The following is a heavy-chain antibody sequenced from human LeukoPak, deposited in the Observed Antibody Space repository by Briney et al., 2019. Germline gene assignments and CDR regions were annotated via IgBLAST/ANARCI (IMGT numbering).Heavy chain of an antibody. CDR1: GGTFSNYV. D-gene: IGHD5-12*01. CDR2: IIPIIGTA. V-gene: IGHV1-69*01. J-gene: IGHJ3*02. CDR3: ATSSDATTSTTFDI. Sequence: SVKVSCNASGGTFSNYVLSWVRQAPGQGLEWMGGIIPIIGTANYAQKFQGRVTITVDESTSTAYLEVSTLRSEDTALYYCATSSDATTSTTFDIWGQGTMVSVSS.